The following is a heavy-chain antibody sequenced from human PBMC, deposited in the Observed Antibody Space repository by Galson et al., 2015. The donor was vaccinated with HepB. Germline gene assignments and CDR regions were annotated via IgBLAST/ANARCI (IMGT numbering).Heavy chain of an antibody. Sequence: TLSLTCTVSGGSISSGDYYWSWIRQPPGKGLEWIGYIYYSGSTYYSPSLKSRVTISVDTSKNQFSLKLSSVTAADTAVYYCARGLYTAMVYNWFDPWGQGTLVTVSS. J-gene: IGHJ5*02. CDR3: ARGLYTAMVYNWFDP. CDR2: IYYSGST. D-gene: IGHD5-18*01. V-gene: IGHV4-30-4*01. CDR1: GGSISSGDYY.